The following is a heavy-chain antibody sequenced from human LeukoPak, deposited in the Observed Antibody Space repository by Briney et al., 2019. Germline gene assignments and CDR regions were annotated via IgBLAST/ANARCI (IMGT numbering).Heavy chain of an antibody. J-gene: IGHJ4*02. CDR2: IFYNGTT. V-gene: IGHV4-59*01. CDR1: AGSITSYY. CDR3: AREEREEQLVRGFDY. D-gene: IGHD6-13*01. Sequence: PSETLSLTCTVSAGSITSYYWSWIRQPPGKGLEWIGYIFYNGTTNYNPSLKSRVTISLGTSKNQFSLKLSSVTAADTAVYYCAREEREEQLVRGFDYWGQGTLVTVSS.